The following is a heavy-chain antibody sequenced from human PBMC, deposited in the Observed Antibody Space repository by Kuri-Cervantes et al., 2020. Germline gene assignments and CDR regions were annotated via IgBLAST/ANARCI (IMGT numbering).Heavy chain of an antibody. Sequence: SVKVSCKASGGTFSSYAISWVRQAPGQGLEWMGGIIPIFGTANYAQKFQGRVTITTDESTSTAYMELSSLRSEDTAVYYCARDRCSGGSCYSYFDYWGQGTLVTVSS. D-gene: IGHD2-15*01. J-gene: IGHJ4*02. CDR2: IIPIFGTA. CDR3: ARDRCSGGSCYSYFDY. V-gene: IGHV1-69*05. CDR1: GGTFSSYA.